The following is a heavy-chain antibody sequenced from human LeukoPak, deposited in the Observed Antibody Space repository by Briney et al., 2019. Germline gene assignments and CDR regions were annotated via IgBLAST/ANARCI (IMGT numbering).Heavy chain of an antibody. Sequence: SETLSLTCAVYGESFSGYYWSWIRQPPGKGLEWIGEINHSGSTNYNPSLKSRVTISVDTSKNQFSLKLSSVTAADTAVYYCARGTVRGVITHFDYWGQGTLVTVSS. D-gene: IGHD3-10*01. J-gene: IGHJ4*02. CDR1: GESFSGYY. CDR3: ARGTVRGVITHFDY. V-gene: IGHV4-34*01. CDR2: INHSGST.